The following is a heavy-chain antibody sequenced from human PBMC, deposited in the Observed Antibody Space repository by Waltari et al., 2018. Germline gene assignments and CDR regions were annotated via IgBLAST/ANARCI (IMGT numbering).Heavy chain of an antibody. Sequence: QVQLVQSGAEVKKPGSSVKVSCKAFGGTFRSSSITWVRQAPGQGLEGMGRIIPMFGTTNYAQKFQGRVTITADKSTSTAYMELSGLRSEDTAVYYCARDPPGRGYYHTYYMDVWGKGTTVTISS. CDR3: ARDPPGRGYYHTYYMDV. J-gene: IGHJ6*03. D-gene: IGHD2-8*02. CDR1: GGTFRSSS. CDR2: IIPMFGTT. V-gene: IGHV1-69*13.